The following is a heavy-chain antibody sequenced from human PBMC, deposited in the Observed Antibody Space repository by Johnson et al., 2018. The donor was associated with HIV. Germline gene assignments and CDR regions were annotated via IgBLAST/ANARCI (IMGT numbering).Heavy chain of an antibody. V-gene: IGHV3-33*08. J-gene: IGHJ3*02. CDR3: ARDPITPYERGPDAFDI. CDR2: TRFDGSKK. Sequence: MQLVESGGGVVQPGRSLRLSCEASGFTFSSYAVHWVRQAPGKGLEWVAFTRFDGSKKYYVDSVKGRFTISRDNAKNSLYLQMNSLRAEDTAVYYCARDPITPYERGPDAFDIWGQGTMVTVSS. CDR1: GFTFSSYA. D-gene: IGHD2-21*01.